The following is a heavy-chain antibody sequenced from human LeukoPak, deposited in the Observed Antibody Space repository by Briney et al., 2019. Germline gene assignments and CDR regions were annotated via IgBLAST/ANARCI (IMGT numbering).Heavy chain of an antibody. V-gene: IGHV1-46*01. CDR3: ATARVGATTFDY. CDR2: INPSGGST. D-gene: IGHD1-26*01. Sequence: GASVKVSCKASGYTFTSYYMHWVRQAPGQGLEWMGIINPSGGSTSYAQKFQGRVTMTEDTSTDTAYMELSSLRSEDTAVYYCATARVGATTFDYWGQGTLVTVSS. J-gene: IGHJ4*02. CDR1: GYTFTSYY.